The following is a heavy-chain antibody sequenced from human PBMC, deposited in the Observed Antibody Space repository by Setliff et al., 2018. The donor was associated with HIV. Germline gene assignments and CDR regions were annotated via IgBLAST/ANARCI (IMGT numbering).Heavy chain of an antibody. Sequence: ASVKVSCKASGDTFNNYAIGWVRQAPGQGLEWMGGILPVSGAANYAQKFQGRVTITADESTATFYMEMSTLRSEDTAVYYCVNLPFFYYYYMDVWGEGTPVTAP. CDR2: ILPVSGAA. J-gene: IGHJ6*03. CDR3: VNLPFFYYYYMDV. CDR1: GDTFNNYA. V-gene: IGHV1-69*13.